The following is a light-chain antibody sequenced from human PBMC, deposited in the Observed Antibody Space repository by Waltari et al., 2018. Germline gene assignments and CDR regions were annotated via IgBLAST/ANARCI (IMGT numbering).Light chain of an antibody. J-gene: IGLJ3*02. V-gene: IGLV3-1*01. Sequence: SFELTQPPSVSMSPGQTASITCSGDILGNKYASWYQHKPGQSPLVVIYQDTKRPSGIPERVSGSKSGNAATLTISGTQARDEADYYCQALGTGDWVFGGGTKLTVL. CDR1: ILGNKY. CDR3: QALGTGDWV. CDR2: QDT.